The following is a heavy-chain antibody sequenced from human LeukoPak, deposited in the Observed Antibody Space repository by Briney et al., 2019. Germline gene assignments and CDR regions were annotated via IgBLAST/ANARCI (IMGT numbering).Heavy chain of an antibody. J-gene: IGHJ4*02. CDR2: IYYSGST. CDR3: ASYPYSNPYYFDY. D-gene: IGHD4-11*01. Sequence: PSETLSLTCTVSGGSISSGDYYWSWIRQPPGKGLEWIGYIYYSGSTYYNPSLKSRVTISVDTSKNQFSLKLSSVTAADTAVYYCASYPYSNPYYFDYWGQGTLVTVSS. CDR1: GGSISSGDYY. V-gene: IGHV4-30-4*01.